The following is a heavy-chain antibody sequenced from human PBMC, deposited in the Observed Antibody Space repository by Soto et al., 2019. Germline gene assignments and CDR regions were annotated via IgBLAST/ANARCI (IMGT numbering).Heavy chain of an antibody. V-gene: IGHV2-5*02. Sequence: SGPTLVNPTQTLTLTCTFSGFSLSTSGVGVGWIRQPPGKALEWLALIYWDDDKRYSPSLKSRLTITRDTSKNQVVLTMTNMDPVDTATYYCAHSLYDYVWGTNWFDPWGQGTLVTVSS. CDR2: IYWDDDK. CDR3: AHSLYDYVWGTNWFDP. J-gene: IGHJ5*02. D-gene: IGHD3-16*01. CDR1: GFSLSTSGVG.